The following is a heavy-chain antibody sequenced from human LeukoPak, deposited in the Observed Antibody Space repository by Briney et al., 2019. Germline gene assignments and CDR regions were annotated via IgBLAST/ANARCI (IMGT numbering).Heavy chain of an antibody. D-gene: IGHD3-22*01. CDR2: ISSNGGST. Sequence: GGSLRLSCSASGFTFSSYAMHWVRQAPGKGLEYVSAISSNGGSTYYADSVKGRLIISRDNSKNTLHLQMSSLIPEDTAVYYCARGSGYYYDSSSVDDWGQGTLVTVSS. V-gene: IGHV3-64D*09. CDR1: GFTFSSYA. CDR3: ARGSGYYYDSSSVDD. J-gene: IGHJ4*02.